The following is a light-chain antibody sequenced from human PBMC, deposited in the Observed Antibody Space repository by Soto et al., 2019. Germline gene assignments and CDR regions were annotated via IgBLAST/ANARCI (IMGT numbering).Light chain of an antibody. J-gene: IGKJ3*01. CDR1: QSVLYSSNNKNF. CDR3: QQYYTTPH. Sequence: DIVMTQSPDSLAVSLGERATINCKSSQSVLYSSNNKNFLAWYQQKPGQPPKLLINWASTRESGVPDRFSGSGSGTDFTLTISSLQAEDVAVYYCQQYYTTPHFGPGPKVDIK. V-gene: IGKV4-1*01. CDR2: WAS.